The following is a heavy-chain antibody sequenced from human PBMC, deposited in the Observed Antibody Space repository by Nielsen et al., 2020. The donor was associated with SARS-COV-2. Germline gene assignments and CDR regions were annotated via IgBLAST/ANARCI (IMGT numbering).Heavy chain of an antibody. CDR3: AKLSSGSPAPFDY. V-gene: IGHV3-21*01. J-gene: IGHJ4*02. Sequence: GESLKISCAASGFRFTSYTMNWVRQAPGKGLEWVASITMSGAYMYYADSVRGRFTVSRDNAENSLYLQMNSLRDEDTAVYYCAKLSSGSPAPFDYWGQGTLVTVSS. D-gene: IGHD1-26*01. CDR1: GFRFTSYT. CDR2: ITMSGAYM.